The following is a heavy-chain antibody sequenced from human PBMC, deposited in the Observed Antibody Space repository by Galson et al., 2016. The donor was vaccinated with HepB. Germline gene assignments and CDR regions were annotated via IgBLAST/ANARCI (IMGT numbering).Heavy chain of an antibody. Sequence: SLRLSCAASGFPFSPYAMSWVRQPPGKGLEWVSSLSGSGDVTHHADSVKGRFTISSDNSKNTLYLQMNSLRAEDTALYYCAKSGVWGTHRPPDYWGQGTLVTVSS. CDR3: AKSGVWGTHRPPDY. CDR2: LSGSGDVT. V-gene: IGHV3-23*01. J-gene: IGHJ4*02. D-gene: IGHD3-16*02. CDR1: GFPFSPYA.